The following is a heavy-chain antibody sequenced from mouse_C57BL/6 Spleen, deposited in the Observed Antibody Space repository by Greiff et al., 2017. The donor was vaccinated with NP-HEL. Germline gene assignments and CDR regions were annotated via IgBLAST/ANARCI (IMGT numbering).Heavy chain of an antibody. CDR1: GYTFTSYW. J-gene: IGHJ2*01. CDR2: IHPNSGST. Sequence: VQLQQPGAELVKPGASVKLSCKASGYTFTSYWMHWVKQRPGQGLEWIGMIHPNSGSTNYNEKFKSKATLTVDKSSSTAYMQLSSLTSEDSAVYYCAREGRGRYFDYWGQGTTLTVSS. CDR3: AREGRGRYFDY. V-gene: IGHV1-64*01.